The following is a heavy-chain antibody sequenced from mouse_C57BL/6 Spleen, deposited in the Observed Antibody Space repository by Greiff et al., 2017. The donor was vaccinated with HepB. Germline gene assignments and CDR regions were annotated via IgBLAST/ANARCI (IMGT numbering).Heavy chain of an antibody. D-gene: IGHD2-4*01. J-gene: IGHJ2*01. CDR3: ARDRDYDPFDY. Sequence: EVKVVESGGGLVKPGGSLKLSCAASGFTFSSYAMSWVRQTPEKRLEWVATISDGGSYTYYPDNVKGRFTISRDNAKNNLYLQMSHLKSEDTAMYYCARDRDYDPFDYWGQGTTLTVSS. V-gene: IGHV5-4*01. CDR2: ISDGGSYT. CDR1: GFTFSSYA.